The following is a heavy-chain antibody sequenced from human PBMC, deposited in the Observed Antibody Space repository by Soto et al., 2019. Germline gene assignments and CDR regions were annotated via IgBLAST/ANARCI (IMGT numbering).Heavy chain of an antibody. Sequence: SETLSLTCAVYGGSFSGYYWSWIRQPPGKGLEWIGEINHSGSTNYNPSLKSRVTISVDTSKNQFSLKLSSVTAADTAVYYCARVGYDFWSGYPLVGFDYWGQGTLVTVSS. CDR3: ARVGYDFWSGYPLVGFDY. J-gene: IGHJ4*02. V-gene: IGHV4-34*01. CDR2: INHSGST. D-gene: IGHD3-3*01. CDR1: GGSFSGYY.